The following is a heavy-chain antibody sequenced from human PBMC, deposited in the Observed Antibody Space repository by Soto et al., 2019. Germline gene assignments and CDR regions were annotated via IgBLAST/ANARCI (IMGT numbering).Heavy chain of an antibody. CDR2: VYYSGST. J-gene: IGHJ5*02. Sequence: SETLSLTCTVSGGSISSGEYYWNWIRQHPGKGPEWIGYVYYSGSTYYKPSLKSRMSISLDKSKNQFSLKLNSMTAADTAVYYCAIGRKANYYHSGIYFATDWFDPWGQGALVTVSS. D-gene: IGHD3-22*01. CDR1: GGSISSGEYY. CDR3: AIGRKANYYHSGIYFATDWFDP. V-gene: IGHV4-31*03.